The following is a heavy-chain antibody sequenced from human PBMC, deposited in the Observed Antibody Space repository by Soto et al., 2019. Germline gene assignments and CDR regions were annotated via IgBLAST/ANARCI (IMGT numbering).Heavy chain of an antibody. CDR2: IKQDGSEK. CDR3: ARDSAIFGVVAHTYGMDV. Sequence: SLRLSCASSGFTCSSYWMSWVRQAPGKGLEWVANIKQDGSEKYYVDSVKGRFTISRDNAKNSLYLQMNSLRAEDTAVYYCARDSAIFGVVAHTYGMDVWGQGTTVTVSS. J-gene: IGHJ6*02. D-gene: IGHD3-3*01. CDR1: GFTCSSYW. V-gene: IGHV3-7*03.